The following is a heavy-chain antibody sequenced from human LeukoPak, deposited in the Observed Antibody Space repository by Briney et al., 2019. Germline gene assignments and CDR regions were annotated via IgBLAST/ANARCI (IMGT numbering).Heavy chain of an antibody. J-gene: IGHJ3*02. CDR3: ARDNGSGSYYVFDI. CDR1: GGSISSGDYY. CDR2: IYYSGST. D-gene: IGHD3-10*01. Sequence: PSETLSLTCTVSGGSISSGDYYWSWIRQHPGKGLEWIGYIYYSGSTYYNPSLKSRVTISVDTSKNQFSLKLSSVTAAGTAVYYCARDNGSGSYYVFDIWGQGTMVTVSS. V-gene: IGHV4-31*03.